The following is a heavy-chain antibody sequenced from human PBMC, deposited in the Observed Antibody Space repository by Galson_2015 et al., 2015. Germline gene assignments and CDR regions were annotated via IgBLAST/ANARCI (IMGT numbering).Heavy chain of an antibody. V-gene: IGHV3-23*01. J-gene: IGHJ4*02. CDR3: ARRRFSGSPDSHLDY. CDR2: ISGSGGLT. CDR1: GFTFGNFG. Sequence: SLRLSCATSGFTFGNFGMTWVRQAPGKGLEWLSVISGSGGLTYYADSVKGRFTISRDNSKHTLHLRMNSLRVGDTAVYYCARRRFSGSPDSHLDYWGQGTLVTVSS. D-gene: IGHD1-26*01.